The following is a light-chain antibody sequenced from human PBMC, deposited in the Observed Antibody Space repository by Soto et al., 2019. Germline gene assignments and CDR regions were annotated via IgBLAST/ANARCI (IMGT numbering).Light chain of an antibody. CDR3: QSYDSRLSGSV. J-gene: IGLJ2*01. V-gene: IGLV1-40*01. CDR1: SSNIGAGYD. CDR2: ADN. Sequence: QSVLTQPPSVSGAPGQRVTISCTGSSSNIGAGYDVNWYQQLPGAAPKLLIYADNNRPSGVPDRFSGSKAGTSASLAITGLQAEDEADYYCQSYDSRLSGSVFGGGTQLTVL.